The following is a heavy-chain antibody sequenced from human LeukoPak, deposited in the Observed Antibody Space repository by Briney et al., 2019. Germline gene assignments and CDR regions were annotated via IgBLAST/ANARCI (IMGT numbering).Heavy chain of an antibody. CDR3: ARDLRYDSSGYPAYYFDY. CDR1: GYTFTSYY. V-gene: IGHV1-46*01. Sequence: ASVKVSCKASGYTFTSYYMHWVRQAPGQGLEWMGIINPSGGGTSYAQKFQGRVTMTRDTSTSTVYMELSSLRSEDTAVYYCARDLRYDSSGYPAYYFDYWGQGTLVTVSS. D-gene: IGHD3-22*01. CDR2: INPSGGGT. J-gene: IGHJ4*02.